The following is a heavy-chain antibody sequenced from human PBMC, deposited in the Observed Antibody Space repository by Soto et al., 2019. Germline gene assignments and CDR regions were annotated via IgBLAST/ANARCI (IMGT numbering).Heavy chain of an antibody. V-gene: IGHV3-30-3*01. CDR3: ARSGEWLRPYFDY. J-gene: IGHJ4*02. D-gene: IGHD5-12*01. Sequence: QVQLVESGGGVVQPGRSLRLSCAASGFIFSSYPMHWVRQAPGKGLEWVAVMSYDGTNKYYADSVKGRFTISRDNSKNTLYLQMNSLRPEDTAVYYCARSGEWLRPYFDYWGQGTLVTASS. CDR2: MSYDGTNK. CDR1: GFIFSSYP.